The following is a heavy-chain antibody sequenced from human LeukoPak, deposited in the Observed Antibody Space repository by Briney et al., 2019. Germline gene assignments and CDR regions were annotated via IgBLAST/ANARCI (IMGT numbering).Heavy chain of an antibody. CDR1: GFTVSSNY. CDR3: ASGWYEPYYYYGMDV. Sequence: GGSLRLSCAASGFTVSSNYMSWVRQAPGKGLEWVSVIYSGGSTYYADSVKGRFTISRDNTKNTQYLQMNCLGADDTAVDYCASGWYEPYYYYGMDVWGKGTTVTVSS. V-gene: IGHV3-53*01. D-gene: IGHD2-15*01. J-gene: IGHJ6*04. CDR2: IYSGGST.